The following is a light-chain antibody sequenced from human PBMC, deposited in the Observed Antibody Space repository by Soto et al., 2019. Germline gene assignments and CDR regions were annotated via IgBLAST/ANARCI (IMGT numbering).Light chain of an antibody. CDR3: QQFGSSPGFT. Sequence: EIVLTQSPGTLSLSPGERATLSCRASQSINNRYLAWYQQKPGQAPRLLIYGASSRATGIPDRFIGSWSGTYFTLTISRLEPEDFAVYYCQQFGSSPGFTFGPGTKVDIK. CDR2: GAS. CDR1: QSINNRY. J-gene: IGKJ3*01. V-gene: IGKV3-20*01.